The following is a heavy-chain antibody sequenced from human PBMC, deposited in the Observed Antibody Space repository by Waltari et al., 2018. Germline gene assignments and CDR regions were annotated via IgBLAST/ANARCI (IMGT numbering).Heavy chain of an antibody. CDR2: IYYSGNT. CDR1: GGSMDYYY. Sequence: QVQLQESGPGLVKPSETLSLTCTVSGGSMDYYYWNWIRQSPGKGLEWIAYIYYSGNTNQIPSLKSRAAVSIDTSKKEFSLILKSVTTADTAVYYCARAPRYRGASDVWGKGTTVTVSS. CDR3: ARAPRYRGASDV. D-gene: IGHD2-15*01. J-gene: IGHJ6*04. V-gene: IGHV4-59*01.